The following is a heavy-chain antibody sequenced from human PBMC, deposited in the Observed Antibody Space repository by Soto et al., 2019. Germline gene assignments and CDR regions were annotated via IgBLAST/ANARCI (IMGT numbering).Heavy chain of an antibody. CDR1: GFTFSSYG. CDR3: AKAGPGGYYYMDV. Sequence: GGSLRLSCAASGFTFSSYGMHWVRQAPGKGLEWVAVISYDGSNKYYADSVKGRFTISRDNSKNTLYLQMNSLRAEDTAVYYCAKAGPGGYYYMDVWGKGTTVTVS. CDR2: ISYDGSNK. D-gene: IGHD3-10*01. J-gene: IGHJ6*03. V-gene: IGHV3-30*18.